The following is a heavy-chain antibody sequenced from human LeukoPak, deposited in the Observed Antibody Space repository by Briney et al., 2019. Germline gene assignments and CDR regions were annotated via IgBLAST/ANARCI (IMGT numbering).Heavy chain of an antibody. J-gene: IGHJ4*02. CDR2: ISGNGGST. CDR3: ARDTVVVVAATPSGANFDY. CDR1: GFTFSSYA. V-gene: IGHV3-23*01. Sequence: GGSLRLSCAASGFTFSSYAMSWVRQAPGKGLEWVSAISGNGGSTYYADSVKGRFTISRDNSKNTLYLQMNSLRAEDTAVYYCARDTVVVVAATPSGANFDYWGQGTLVTVSS. D-gene: IGHD2-15*01.